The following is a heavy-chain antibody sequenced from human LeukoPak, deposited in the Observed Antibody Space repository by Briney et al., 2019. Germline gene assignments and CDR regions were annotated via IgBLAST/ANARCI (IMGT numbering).Heavy chain of an antibody. J-gene: IGHJ5*02. Sequence: ASVKVSCKASGYTFTSYGISWVRQAPGQGLEWMGWISAYNGNTNYAQKLQGRVTMTTDTSTSTAYMERRSLRSDDTAVYYCARAYYDILTGYFNWFDPWGQGTLVTVSS. CDR1: GYTFTSYG. D-gene: IGHD3-9*01. CDR2: ISAYNGNT. CDR3: ARAYYDILTGYFNWFDP. V-gene: IGHV1-18*04.